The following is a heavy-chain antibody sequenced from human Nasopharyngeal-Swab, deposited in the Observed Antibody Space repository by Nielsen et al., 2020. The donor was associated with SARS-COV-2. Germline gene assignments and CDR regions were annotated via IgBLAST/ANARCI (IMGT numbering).Heavy chain of an antibody. D-gene: IGHD1-26*01. CDR1: GFTIRGYW. CDR3: AVGQHAGAFDY. J-gene: IGHJ4*02. V-gene: IGHV3-7*01. Sequence: GESLKISCAASGFTIRGYWMSWVRQAPGKGLEWVANVRQDEGSKYYVDSVKGRFTISRDNAKSMLYLQMNSLRAEDTAVYYCAVGQHAGAFDYWGQGTLVTVSS. CDR2: VRQDEGSK.